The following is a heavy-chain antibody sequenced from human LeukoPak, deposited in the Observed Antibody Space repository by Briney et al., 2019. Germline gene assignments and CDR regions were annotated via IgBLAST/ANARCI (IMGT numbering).Heavy chain of an antibody. Sequence: SVKVSCKASGGTFSSYAISWVRQAPGQGLELMGRIIPIFGTANYAQKFQGRVTITTDESTSTAYMELSSLRSEDTAAYYCARGPMTGYYKLLDYWGQGTLVTVSS. D-gene: IGHD3-9*01. J-gene: IGHJ4*02. CDR1: GGTFSSYA. CDR3: ARGPMTGYYKLLDY. CDR2: IIPIFGTA. V-gene: IGHV1-69*05.